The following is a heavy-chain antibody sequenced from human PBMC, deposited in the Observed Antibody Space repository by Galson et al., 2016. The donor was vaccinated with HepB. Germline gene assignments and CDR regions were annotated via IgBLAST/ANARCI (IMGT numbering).Heavy chain of an antibody. CDR1: GDSVSSSTAA. D-gene: IGHD3-9*01. J-gene: IGHJ6*02. V-gene: IGHV6-1*01. CDR3: AREVRYSPSGGMDV. CDR2: TYYRSKWYN. Sequence: CAISGDSVSSSTAAWIWIRQSPSRGLEWLGRTYYRSKWYNDYAVSVKSRITINPDTSKNLFSLQLSSVTPEDTAVYYCAREVRYSPSGGMDVWGQGTTVTVSS.